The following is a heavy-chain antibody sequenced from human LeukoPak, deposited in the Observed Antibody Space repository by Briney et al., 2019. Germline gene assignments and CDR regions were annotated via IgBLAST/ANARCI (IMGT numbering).Heavy chain of an antibody. CDR1: GFTVSTNS. CDR3: TRVEETATTAAIIRKYSYYYYYMDV. V-gene: IGHV3-7*01. D-gene: IGHD4-11*01. Sequence: GGSLRLSCTVSGFTVSTNSMSWVRQAPGKGLEWVANIKQDGSEKHYVDSVKGRFTISRDNAKNSLYLQMSSLRAEDTAVYYCTRVEETATTAAIIRKYSYYYYYMDVWGKGNTVTVSS. J-gene: IGHJ6*03. CDR2: IKQDGSEK.